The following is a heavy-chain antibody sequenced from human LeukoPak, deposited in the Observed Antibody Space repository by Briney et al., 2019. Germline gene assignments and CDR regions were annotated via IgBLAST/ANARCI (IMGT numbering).Heavy chain of an antibody. Sequence: ASVKVSCKASGYTFTGYYMHWVRQAPGQGLERMGWINPNSGGTNYAQKFQGWVTMTRDTSISTAYMELSRLRPDDTAVYYCARAGCSSTSCYAGPSPYYYYGMDVWGQGTTVTVSS. J-gene: IGHJ6*02. CDR2: INPNSGGT. V-gene: IGHV1-2*04. D-gene: IGHD2-2*01. CDR3: ARAGCSSTSCYAGPSPYYYYGMDV. CDR1: GYTFTGYY.